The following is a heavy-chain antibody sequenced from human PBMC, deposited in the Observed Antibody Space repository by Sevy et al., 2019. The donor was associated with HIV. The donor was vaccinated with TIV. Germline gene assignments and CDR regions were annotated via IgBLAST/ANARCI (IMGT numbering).Heavy chain of an antibody. CDR2: INGDGSST. Sequence: GGSLRLSCAASGFTFSSYWMHWVRQAPGKGLVWVSRINGDGSSTTNADSVKGRFTISRDNAKNTLSLQMNSLRAEDTVVYYCARAVPTYYYDSSGYSAYWYFDLWGRGTLVTVSS. CDR3: ARAVPTYYYDSSGYSAYWYFDL. V-gene: IGHV3-74*01. D-gene: IGHD3-22*01. CDR1: GFTFSSYW. J-gene: IGHJ2*01.